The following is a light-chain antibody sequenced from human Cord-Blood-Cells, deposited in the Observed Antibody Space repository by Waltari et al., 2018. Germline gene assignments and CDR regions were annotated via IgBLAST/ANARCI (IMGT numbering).Light chain of an antibody. CDR3: SSYTSSSLWV. J-gene: IGLJ3*02. V-gene: IGLV2-14*01. Sequence: QSALTQPASVSGSPGQSITISCTGTSSDVGGSNYVSWYQQHPGKAPKLIIYDVSNRPSGVSNRFSGSKSGNTASLTISGLQAEDEADYYCSSYTSSSLWVFGGGTKLTVL. CDR1: SSDVGGSNY. CDR2: DVS.